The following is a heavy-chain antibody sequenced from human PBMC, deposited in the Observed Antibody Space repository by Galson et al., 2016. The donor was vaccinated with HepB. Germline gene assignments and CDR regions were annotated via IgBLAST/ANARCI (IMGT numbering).Heavy chain of an antibody. CDR2: TYYRSKWYY. CDR1: GDSVSSINAA. V-gene: IGHV6-1*01. J-gene: IGHJ4*02. D-gene: IGHD2/OR15-2a*01. Sequence: CAISGDSVSSINAAWNWIRQSPSRGLEWLGWTYYRSKWYYDYAVSVKSRMTINPDTSKNQLSLHLKSVTPEDTAVYYCARDRASWDAQNTGNYDYWGQGTLVTVSS. CDR3: ARDRASWDAQNTGNYDY.